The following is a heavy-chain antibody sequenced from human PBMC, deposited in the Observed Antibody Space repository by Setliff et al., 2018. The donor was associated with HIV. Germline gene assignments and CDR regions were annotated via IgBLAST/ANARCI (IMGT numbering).Heavy chain of an antibody. Sequence: SETLSLTCTVSGGSISSGSYYWGWIRQPPGKGLEWIGSIYYSGSTYYNPSLKSRVTISVDTSKNQFSLKLRSVTAANTAIYYCAKRAVQDGTVTSSNWFESWGQGTLVTVSS. CDR2: IYYSGST. CDR3: AKRAVQDGTVTSSNWFES. CDR1: GGSISSGSYY. J-gene: IGHJ5*01. V-gene: IGHV4-39*07. D-gene: IGHD1-7*01.